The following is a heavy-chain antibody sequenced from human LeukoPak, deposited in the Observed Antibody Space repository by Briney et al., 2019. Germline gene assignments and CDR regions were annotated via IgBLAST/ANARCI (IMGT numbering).Heavy chain of an antibody. D-gene: IGHD6-13*01. CDR3: ARLYSSSWYVPHYYYYYYMDV. CDR1: GFTFSSYW. V-gene: IGHV3-7*01. J-gene: IGHJ6*03. CDR2: IKQDGSEK. Sequence: GGSLRLSCAASGFTFSSYWMSWVRQAPGKGLEWVANIKQDGSEKYYVDSVKGRLTIPRDNAKNSLYLQMNSLRAEDTAVYYCARLYSSSWYVPHYYYYYYMDVWGKGTTVTVSS.